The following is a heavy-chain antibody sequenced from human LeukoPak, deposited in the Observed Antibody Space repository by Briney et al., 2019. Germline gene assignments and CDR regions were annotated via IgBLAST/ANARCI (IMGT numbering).Heavy chain of an antibody. D-gene: IGHD2-8*01. CDR2: ITNSDRTT. CDR3: ARMGDYCTNGVCYPVAYYMDV. V-gene: IGHV3-11*04. Sequence: GGSLRLSCAASGFTFSDYYMSWIRQAPGKGPEWVSYITNSDRTTYYADSVRGRFTVSRDNAKNSLYLQMNSLRAEDTAVYYCARMGDYCTNGVCYPVAYYMDVWGKGTTVTVSS. J-gene: IGHJ6*03. CDR1: GFTFSDYY.